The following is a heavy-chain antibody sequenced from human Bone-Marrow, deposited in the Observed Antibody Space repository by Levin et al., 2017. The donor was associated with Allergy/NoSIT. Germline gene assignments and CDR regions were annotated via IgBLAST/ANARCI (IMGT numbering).Heavy chain of an antibody. CDR3: ARGPVDAFDL. CDR1: GFNARRKF. Sequence: PGGSLRLSCVASGFNARRKFMSWVRQAPGKGLEWVSLIQSGDSTSYAESVKGRFTISRDNSKNTLFLEMSSLRDEDTAIYFCARGPVDAFDLWGQGTLVTVSS. CDR2: IQSGDST. J-gene: IGHJ3*01. V-gene: IGHV3-53*01.